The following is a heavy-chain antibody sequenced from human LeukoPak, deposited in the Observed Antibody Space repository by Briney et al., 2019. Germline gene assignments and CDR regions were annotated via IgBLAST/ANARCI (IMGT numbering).Heavy chain of an antibody. Sequence: ASVKVSCKASGYTFTSYDINWVRQATGQGLEWMGWMNPNSGNTGYAQKFQGRVTMTRNTSISTAYMELSSLRSEDTAVYYCARTYDSYYYDYYMDVWGKGTTVTVSS. CDR3: ARTYDSYYYDYYMDV. CDR1: GYTFTSYD. V-gene: IGHV1-8*01. J-gene: IGHJ6*03. CDR2: MNPNSGNT. D-gene: IGHD5-12*01.